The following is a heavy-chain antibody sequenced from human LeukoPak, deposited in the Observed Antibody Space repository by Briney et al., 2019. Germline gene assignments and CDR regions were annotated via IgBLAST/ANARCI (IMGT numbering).Heavy chain of an antibody. V-gene: IGHV1-18*01. D-gene: IGHD6-6*01. CDR1: GYTFTTYG. J-gene: IGHJ6*03. CDR2: ISPYNGHT. Sequence: GASVKVSCKASGYTFTTYGISWVRQAPGQGLEWMGWISPYNGHTKYVQKLQGRVTMTTDTSTSTAYMELRSLRSDDTAVYYCARDYSNSSPYYYMDVWGKGTTVTVSS. CDR3: ARDYSNSSPYYYMDV.